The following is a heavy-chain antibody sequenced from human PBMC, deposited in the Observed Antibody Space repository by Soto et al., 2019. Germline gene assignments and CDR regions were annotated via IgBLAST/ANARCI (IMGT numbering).Heavy chain of an antibody. CDR3: ARGPGYSYGYSVYYYYYGVDV. CDR2: IDHSGKS. V-gene: IGHV4-34*01. CDR1: GESLIGFC. Sequence: SETLSLTCDVYGESLIGFCWTWIRQPPGKSLEWIGEIDHSGKSSYSPSLESRVTISLDMPNNQLSLKLSSVTAADTAVYYCARGPGYSYGYSVYYYYYGVDVWGQGTTVTVSS. J-gene: IGHJ6*02. D-gene: IGHD5-18*01.